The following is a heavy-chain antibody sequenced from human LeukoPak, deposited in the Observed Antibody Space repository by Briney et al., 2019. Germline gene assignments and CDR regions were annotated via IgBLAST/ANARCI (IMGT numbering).Heavy chain of an antibody. CDR3: VSFYETY. D-gene: IGHD2/OR15-2a*01. CDR1: GNYW. V-gene: IGHV3-74*01. J-gene: IGHJ4*02. Sequence: RTGGSLRLSCAASGNYWMNWVRHVQGKGLVWVSHINSDGSWTSYADSVKGRFTISKDNAKNTVYLQMNSLRAEDTAVYYCVSFYETYWGRGTLVTVSS. CDR2: INSDGSWT.